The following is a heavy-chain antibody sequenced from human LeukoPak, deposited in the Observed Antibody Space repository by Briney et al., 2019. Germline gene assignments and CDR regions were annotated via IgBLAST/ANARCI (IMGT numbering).Heavy chain of an antibody. CDR2: SNKGGSDT. V-gene: IGHV3-74*01. CDR3: ARGGYSGSHYRFS. CDR1: GFSFSDYW. D-gene: IGHD6-25*01. J-gene: IGHJ4*02. Sequence: SGGSLRLSCAASGFSFSDYWMHWLRQAPGKGPEWLSRSNKGGSDTVYADSAKGRFTASRDNAKNTVYLQVTNLRREDTAVYYCARGGYSGSHYRFSWGQGTLVTVAS.